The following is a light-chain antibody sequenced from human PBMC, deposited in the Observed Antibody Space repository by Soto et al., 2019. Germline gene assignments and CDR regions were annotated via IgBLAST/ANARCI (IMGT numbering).Light chain of an antibody. V-gene: IGLV2-23*01. CDR2: GGN. CDR1: SSDVGAYDL. Sequence: QSALTQPASVSGSPGQSITISCTGTSSDVGAYDLVSWYQQHPGKAPKFLIYGGNKRPSGVSNRFSGSKSGNTASLTIFGLQAEDEADYHCCSYAGGATSVCGGGTKLTVL. J-gene: IGLJ2*01. CDR3: CSYAGGATSV.